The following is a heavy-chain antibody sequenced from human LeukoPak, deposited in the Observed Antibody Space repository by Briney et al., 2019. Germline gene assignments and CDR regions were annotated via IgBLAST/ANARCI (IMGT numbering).Heavy chain of an antibody. V-gene: IGHV3-74*01. CDR2: INSDGSNT. CDR1: GFTFRSYW. D-gene: IGHD6-25*01. CDR3: ARGYSSGSRIDY. J-gene: IGHJ4*02. Sequence: PGGSLRLSCAATGFTFRSYWMHRVRQAPGKGLVWVSRINSDGSNTAYADSVKGRFTISRDNAKNTVYLQMNSLRAEDTAVYYCARGYSSGSRIDYWGQGTLVTVSS.